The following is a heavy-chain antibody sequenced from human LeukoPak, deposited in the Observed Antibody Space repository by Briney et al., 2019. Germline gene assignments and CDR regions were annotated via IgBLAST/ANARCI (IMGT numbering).Heavy chain of an antibody. J-gene: IGHJ5*02. CDR3: ARGVRCGGDCYSGWFDP. CDR1: GYTFTSYD. CDR2: MNPNSGNT. V-gene: IGHV1-8*01. D-gene: IGHD2-21*02. Sequence: ASVKVSCKASGYTFTSYDINWVRQATGQGLEWMGWMNPNSGNTDYAQKFQGRVNMTRKTSISTDYMELSSLRSGDTAVYYCARGVRCGGDCYSGWFDPWGQGTLVTVSS.